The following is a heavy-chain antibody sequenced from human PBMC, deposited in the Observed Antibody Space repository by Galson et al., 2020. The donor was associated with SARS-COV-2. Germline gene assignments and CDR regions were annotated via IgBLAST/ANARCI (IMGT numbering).Heavy chain of an antibody. CDR2: IDAAGNP. CDR3: LREGDTIYPDY. D-gene: IGHD3-10*01. J-gene: IGHJ4*02. V-gene: IGHV3-53*01. CDR1: GFSVGTRW. Sequence: GGSLRLSCAASGFSVGTRWISWVRRAPGKGLEWVSLIDAAGNPFYADSIKGRFTISRDSSKNIVFLQLNSLRPDDTAVYYCLREGDTIYPDYWGPGTPVTVSS.